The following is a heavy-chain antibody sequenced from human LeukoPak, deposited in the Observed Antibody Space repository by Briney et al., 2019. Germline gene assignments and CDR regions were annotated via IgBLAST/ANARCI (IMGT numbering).Heavy chain of an antibody. J-gene: IGHJ1*01. CDR1: GFTFDDYG. CDR2: INWNGDNR. Sequence: SGGSLRLSCAASGFTFDDYGMSWVRQAPGKGLEWVSGINWNGDNRGYADSVRGRFTISRDNAKNSLYLQMNSLRAEDTALYHCAVYSSASVASTHFLHWGQGTLVTVSS. D-gene: IGHD6-19*01. V-gene: IGHV3-20*01. CDR3: AVYSSASVASTHFLH.